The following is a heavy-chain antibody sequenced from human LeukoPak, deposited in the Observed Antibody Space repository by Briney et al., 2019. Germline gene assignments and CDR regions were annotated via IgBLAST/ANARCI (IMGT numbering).Heavy chain of an antibody. CDR2: IDNSGST. Sequence: PSETLSLTCTVPGGHIDSFFWNWIRQPPGKGLEWIGYIDNSGSTKYSPSLKSRITMSRDTSKKQFSLKLTSVTAADTAMYYCASGAGWLIDYWGQGTLVSVSS. J-gene: IGHJ4*02. D-gene: IGHD6-19*01. V-gene: IGHV4-4*08. CDR1: GGHIDSFF. CDR3: ASGAGWLIDY.